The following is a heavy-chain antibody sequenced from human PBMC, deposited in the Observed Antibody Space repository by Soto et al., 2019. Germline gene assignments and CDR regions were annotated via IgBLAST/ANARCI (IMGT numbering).Heavy chain of an antibody. V-gene: IGHV3-48*03. D-gene: IGHD3-22*01. J-gene: IGHJ4*02. CDR3: ARENYDSSGYFLDY. CDR1: GFTFNNYE. Sequence: EVQLVESGGGLVQPGGSLRLSCAASGFTFNNYEMSWVRQAPGKGLEWISYISSTGSHIYYADSLKGRFIISRDNAKNSLYLQMNSLRVEDTALYYCARENYDSSGYFLDYWGQGTLVTVSS. CDR2: ISSTGSHI.